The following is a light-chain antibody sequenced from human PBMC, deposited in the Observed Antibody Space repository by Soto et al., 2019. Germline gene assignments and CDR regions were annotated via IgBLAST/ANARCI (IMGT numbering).Light chain of an antibody. CDR1: GTDVGQYNY. J-gene: IGLJ1*01. CDR3: SSYTTSYFYV. CDR2: HVS. Sequence: QSALTQPPSASGSPGQSVTISCTGAGTDVGQYNYVSWYQQHPGKAPKLLIHHVSRRPSGVPARFSGSKSGNTASLTISGLQAEDEAHYYCSSYTTSYFYVFGPGTKLTVL. V-gene: IGLV2-8*01.